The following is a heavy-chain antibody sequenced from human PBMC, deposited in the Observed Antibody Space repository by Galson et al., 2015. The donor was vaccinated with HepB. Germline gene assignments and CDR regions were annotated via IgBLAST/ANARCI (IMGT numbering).Heavy chain of an antibody. V-gene: IGHV1-24*01. CDR1: GYTLTELS. J-gene: IGHJ6*02. D-gene: IGHD4-17*01. CDR2: FDPEDGET. CDR3: ATVGYGDYYYYYGMDV. Sequence: SVKVSCKVSGYTLTELSMHWVRQAPGKGLEWMGGFDPEDGETIYAQKFQGRVTMTEDTSTDTAYMELSSLRSEDTAVYYCATVGYGDYYYYYGMDVWGQGTTVTVSS.